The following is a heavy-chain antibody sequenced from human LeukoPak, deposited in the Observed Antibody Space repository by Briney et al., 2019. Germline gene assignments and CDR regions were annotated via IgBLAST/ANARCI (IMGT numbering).Heavy chain of an antibody. CDR2: RYYSGST. D-gene: IGHD3-16*01. Sequence: PSETLSLTCSVSGGSISSYYWTWLRQPPGKGLEWLGYRYYSGSTTYNPSLKSRVTISVDTSKSQFSLKLTSVTAADTAIYYCARVRGDFETDWGQGTLVTVSS. J-gene: IGHJ1*01. CDR1: GGSISSYY. CDR3: ARVRGDFETD. V-gene: IGHV4-59*01.